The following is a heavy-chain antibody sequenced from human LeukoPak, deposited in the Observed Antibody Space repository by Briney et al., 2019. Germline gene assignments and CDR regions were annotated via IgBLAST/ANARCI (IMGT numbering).Heavy chain of an antibody. CDR3: ARVLPGYSYAPYPLDY. J-gene: IGHJ4*02. D-gene: IGHD5-18*01. V-gene: IGHV3-30-3*01. CDR2: ISYDGSNK. Sequence: PGRSLRLSCAASGFTFSSYAMHWVRQAPGKGLEWVAVISYDGSNKYYADSVKGRFTISRDNSKNTLYLQMNSLRAEDTAVYYCARVLPGYSYAPYPLDYWGQGTLVTVSS. CDR1: GFTFSSYA.